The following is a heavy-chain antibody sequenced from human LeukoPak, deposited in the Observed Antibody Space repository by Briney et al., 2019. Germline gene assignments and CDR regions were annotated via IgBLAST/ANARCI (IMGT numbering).Heavy chain of an antibody. J-gene: IGHJ5*01. CDR2: INPNSGGT. Sequence: ASVKVSCKASGYTFTGYYMHWVRQAPGQGLEWMGWINPNSGGTNYAQKFQGRVTMTRDTSISTAYMELSRLRSDDTDVYYCARASGSYWWFDSWGQGTLVTVSS. V-gene: IGHV1-2*02. CDR3: ARASGSYWWFDS. D-gene: IGHD1-26*01. CDR1: GYTFTGYY.